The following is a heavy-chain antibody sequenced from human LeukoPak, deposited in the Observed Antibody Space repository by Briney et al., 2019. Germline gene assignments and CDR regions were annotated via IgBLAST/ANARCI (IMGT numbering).Heavy chain of an antibody. CDR3: ARVAVGKGYPFDY. CDR2: ISSSSSYI. Sequence: GGSLRLSCAASGFTFSSYSMNWVRQAPGKGLEWVSSISSSSSYIYYADSVKGRFTISRDNAKKSLYLQMNSLRVEDTAVYYCARVAVGKGYPFDYWGQGTLVTVSS. V-gene: IGHV3-21*04. D-gene: IGHD2-15*01. J-gene: IGHJ4*02. CDR1: GFTFSSYS.